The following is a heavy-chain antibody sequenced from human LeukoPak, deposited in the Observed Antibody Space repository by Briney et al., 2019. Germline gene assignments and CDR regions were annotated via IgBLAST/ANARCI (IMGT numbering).Heavy chain of an antibody. D-gene: IGHD3-16*02. CDR2: INSGANS. CDR1: GFTVSDNY. V-gene: IGHV3-53*01. CDR3: ARDMQLST. J-gene: IGHJ3*01. Sequence: AGSLRLSCAASGFTVSDNYMSWVRQAPGEGLEWVSLINSGANSYYTDSVRGRFTISRDNSKDTLFLQMNSLRAEDTAIYYCARDMQLSTWGLGTMVTVSS.